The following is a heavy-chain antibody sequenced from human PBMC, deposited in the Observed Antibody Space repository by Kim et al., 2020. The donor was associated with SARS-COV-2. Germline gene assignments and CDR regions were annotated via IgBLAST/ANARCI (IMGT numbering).Heavy chain of an antibody. V-gene: IGHV3-30*03. J-gene: IGHJ4*02. CDR3: ARDHRDSSGSLDY. D-gene: IGHD3-22*01. Sequence: YEDSVKGRVTISRDNSKNTLYLEMHSLRAEDAAVYYCARDHRDSSGSLDYWGQGTLVTVSP.